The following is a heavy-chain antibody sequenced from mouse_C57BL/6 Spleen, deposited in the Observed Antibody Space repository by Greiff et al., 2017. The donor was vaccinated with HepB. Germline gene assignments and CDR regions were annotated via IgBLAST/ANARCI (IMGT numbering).Heavy chain of an antibody. CDR3: AIASYYGSIYDY. J-gene: IGHJ2*01. V-gene: IGHV1-26*01. CDR2: INPNNGGT. D-gene: IGHD1-1*01. CDR1: GYTFTDYY. Sequence: EVQLQQSGPELVKPGASVKISCKASGYTFTDYYMNWVKQSHGKSLEWIGDINPNNGGTSYNQKFKGKATLTVDKSSSTAYMEIRILTSEASAVYYCAIASYYGSIYDYWGQGTTLTVSS.